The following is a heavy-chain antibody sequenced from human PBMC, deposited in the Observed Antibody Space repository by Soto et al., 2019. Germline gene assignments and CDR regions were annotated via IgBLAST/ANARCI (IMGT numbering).Heavy chain of an antibody. J-gene: IGHJ6*03. Sequence: ASVKVSCKASGYTFTSYDINWVRQATGQGLEWMGWMNPNSGNTGYAQKFQGRVTMTRNTSISTAYMELSSLRSEDTAVYYCARGAYDGSGSYYYYYYYMDVWGKGTTVTVSS. CDR3: ARGAYDGSGSYYYYYYYMDV. V-gene: IGHV1-8*01. CDR1: GYTFTSYD. D-gene: IGHD3-10*01. CDR2: MNPNSGNT.